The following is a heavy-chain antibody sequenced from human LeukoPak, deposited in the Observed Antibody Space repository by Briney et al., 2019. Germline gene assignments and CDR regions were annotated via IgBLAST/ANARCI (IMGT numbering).Heavy chain of an antibody. J-gene: IGHJ4*02. CDR3: AKPAYYSDSGSFPTQYYFDY. D-gene: IGHD3-10*01. Sequence: GGSLRLSCAASGFTFSSYAMSWVRQAPGKGLEWVSAISGSGGSTYYADSVKGRFTISRDNSKNTLYLQMSSLRADDTALFYCAKPAYYSDSGSFPTQYYFDYWGQGTLVTVSS. V-gene: IGHV3-23*01. CDR2: ISGSGGST. CDR1: GFTFSSYA.